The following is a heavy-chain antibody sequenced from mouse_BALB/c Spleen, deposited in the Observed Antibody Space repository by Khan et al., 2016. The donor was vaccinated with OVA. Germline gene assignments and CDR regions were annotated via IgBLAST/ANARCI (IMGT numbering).Heavy chain of an antibody. Sequence: VQLQESGAELMKPGASVKISCKATDYTFSSYWIEWVQQRPGHGLDWIGEILPGSNTTNYNERFRGKATITADTSSNTAFMQLSSLTSEDSAVYYWARGYDVNYDARDYWGKGTSVTVSS. CDR3: ARGYDVNYDARDY. D-gene: IGHD2-2*01. CDR1: DYTFSSYW. V-gene: IGHV1-9*01. CDR2: ILPGSNTT. J-gene: IGHJ4*01.